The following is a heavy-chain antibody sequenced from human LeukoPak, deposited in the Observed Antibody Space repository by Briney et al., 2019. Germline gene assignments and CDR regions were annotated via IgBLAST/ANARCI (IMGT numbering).Heavy chain of an antibody. CDR3: ARDWSHVYYVRPIDY. V-gene: IGHV3-11*04. CDR2: ISSSGSTI. Sequence: GGSLRLSCAASGFTFSDYYMSWIRQAPGKGLEWVSYISSSGSTIYYADSVKGRFTISRDNAKNSLYLQMNSLRAEDTAVYYCARDWSHVYYVRPIDYWGQGTLVTVSS. D-gene: IGHD3-22*01. CDR1: GFTFSDYY. J-gene: IGHJ4*02.